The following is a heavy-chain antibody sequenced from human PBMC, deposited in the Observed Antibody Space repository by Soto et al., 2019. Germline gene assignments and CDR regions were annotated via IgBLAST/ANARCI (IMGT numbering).Heavy chain of an antibody. Sequence: LSLTCTVSGGSIRSSSYYWGWIRQPPGKGLEWIGSIYYSGSTYYNPSLKSRVTISVDTSKNQFSLKLSSVTAADTAVYYCARNEALYCRGGRRPTNTDYRGQGTFVTVSS. D-gene: IGHD2-15*01. J-gene: IGHJ4*02. CDR2: IYYSGST. CDR1: GGSIRSSSYY. CDR3: ARNEALYCRGGRRPTNTDY. V-gene: IGHV4-39*01.